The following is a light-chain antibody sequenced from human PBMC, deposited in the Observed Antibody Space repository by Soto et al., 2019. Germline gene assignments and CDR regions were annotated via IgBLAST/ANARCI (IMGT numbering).Light chain of an antibody. CDR2: GAS. CDR3: QQYHRSPQT. Sequence: DIVLAQSPGSLSLSPGEGATLSCRASQTIGGNFLAWYQQKPGLAPRLLIYGASRRATGIPDRFSGSGSGTDFTLTISRLEPEDFAVYYCQQYHRSPQTFGQGTKVDIK. CDR1: QTIGGNF. V-gene: IGKV3-20*01. J-gene: IGKJ1*01.